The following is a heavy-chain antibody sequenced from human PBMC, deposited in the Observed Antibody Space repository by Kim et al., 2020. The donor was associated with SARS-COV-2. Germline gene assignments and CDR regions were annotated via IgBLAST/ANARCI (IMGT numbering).Heavy chain of an antibody. D-gene: IGHD6-19*01. CDR1: GGTFSSYA. CDR3: AREVAGPWVGYYMDV. CDR2: IIPILGIA. V-gene: IGHV1-69*04. Sequence: SVKVSCKASGGTFSSYAISWVRQAPGQGLEWMGRIIPILGIANYAQKFQGRVTITADKSTSTAYMELSSLRSEDTAVYYCAREVAGPWVGYYMDVWGKGTTVTVSS. J-gene: IGHJ6*03.